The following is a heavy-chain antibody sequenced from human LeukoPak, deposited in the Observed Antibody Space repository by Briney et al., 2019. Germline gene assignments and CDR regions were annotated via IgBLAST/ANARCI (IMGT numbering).Heavy chain of an antibody. V-gene: IGHV4-34*09. J-gene: IGHJ4*02. CDR2: IYYSGGT. CDR1: GGSFSGYY. Sequence: SETLSLTCAVYGGSFSGYYWSWIRQPPGKGLEWIGYIYYSGGTNYNPSLKSRLTISVDTSKNQFSLKLSSVTAADTAVYYCARQYSGYDFDYWGQGTLVTVSS. D-gene: IGHD5-12*01. CDR3: ARQYSGYDFDY.